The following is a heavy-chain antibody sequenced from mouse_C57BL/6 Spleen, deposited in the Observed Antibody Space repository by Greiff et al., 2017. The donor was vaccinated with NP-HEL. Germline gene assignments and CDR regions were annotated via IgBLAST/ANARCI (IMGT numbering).Heavy chain of an antibody. V-gene: IGHV1-26*01. CDR3: ARGREKYFDY. CDR2: INPNNGGT. J-gene: IGHJ2*01. CDR1: GYTFTDYY. Sequence: EVQLQQSGPELVKPGASVKISCKASGYTFTDYYMNWVKQSHGKSLEWIGDINPNNGGTSYNQKFKGKATLTVDKSSSTAYMELRSLTSEDSAVYYCARGREKYFDYLGQGNTRTVSS.